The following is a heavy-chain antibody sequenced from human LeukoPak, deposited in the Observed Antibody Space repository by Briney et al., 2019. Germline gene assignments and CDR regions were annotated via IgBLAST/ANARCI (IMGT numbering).Heavy chain of an antibody. D-gene: IGHD6-19*01. CDR3: AKSYDNGWYVCDY. CDR1: GFTFSNFA. V-gene: IGHV3-30*09. Sequence: PGRSLRLSCAASGFTFSNFAMNWVRQAPGKGLDWVAFISYDGSIKSYADSVKGRFAVSGDTSKNTLYLKMNSLRPEDTAFYYCAKSYDNGWYVCDYWGQGTLVTVSS. CDR2: ISYDGSIK. J-gene: IGHJ4*02.